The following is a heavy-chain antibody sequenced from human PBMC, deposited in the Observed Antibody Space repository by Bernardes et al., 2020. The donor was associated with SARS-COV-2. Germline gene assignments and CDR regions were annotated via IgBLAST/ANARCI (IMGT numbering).Heavy chain of an antibody. V-gene: IGHV3-11*01. J-gene: IGHJ6*02. D-gene: IGHD6-13*01. Sequence: GGSLRLSCAASGFTFSDYYMSWIRQAPGKGLEWVSYISSSGSTIYYADSVKGRFTISRDNAKNSLYLQMNSLRAEDTAVYYCARDLLVAGDYYYYYGMDVWGQGTTVTVSS. CDR2: ISSSGSTI. CDR3: ARDLLVAGDYYYYYGMDV. CDR1: GFTFSDYY.